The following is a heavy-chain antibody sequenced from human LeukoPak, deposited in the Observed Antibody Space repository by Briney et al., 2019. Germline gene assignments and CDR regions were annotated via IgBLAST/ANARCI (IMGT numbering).Heavy chain of an antibody. D-gene: IGHD3-22*01. CDR2: IKQDGSEK. CDR1: GFTFSSYW. V-gene: IGHV3-7*01. Sequence: GGSLRLSCAASGFTFSSYWMSWVRQAPGKGLEWVANIKQDGSEKYYVDSVKGRFTISRDNAKNSLYLQMNSLRAEDTAVYYCARAYYYDNSATPDYWGQGTLVTVSS. J-gene: IGHJ4*02. CDR3: ARAYYYDNSATPDY.